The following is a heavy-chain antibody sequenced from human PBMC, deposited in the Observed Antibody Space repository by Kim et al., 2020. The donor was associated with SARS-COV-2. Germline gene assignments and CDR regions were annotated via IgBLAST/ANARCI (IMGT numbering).Heavy chain of an antibody. CDR2: ISYDGSNK. CDR3: ARSGGGGYRYYFDY. CDR1: GFTFSSYA. Sequence: GGSLRLSCAASGFTFSSYAMHWVRQAPDKGLEWVAVISYDGSNKYYADSVKGRFTISRDNSKNTLYLQMNSLRAEDTAVYYCARSGGGGYRYYFDYWGQGTLVTVSS. D-gene: IGHD3-16*01. J-gene: IGHJ4*02. V-gene: IGHV3-30-3*01.